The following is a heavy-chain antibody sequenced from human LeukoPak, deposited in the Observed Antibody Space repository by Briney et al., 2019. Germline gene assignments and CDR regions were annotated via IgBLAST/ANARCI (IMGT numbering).Heavy chain of an antibody. CDR2: ISAYNGNT. J-gene: IGHJ3*02. Sequence: ASVKVSCKASGYTFTSYGISWVRQAPGQGLEWMGWISAYNGNTNYAQKLQGRVTMTTDTSTSTAYMELRSLRSDDTAVYYCARVAIYYDSSGYYTEGGAFDIWGQGTMVTVSS. CDR1: GYTFTSYG. D-gene: IGHD3-22*01. CDR3: ARVAIYYDSSGYYTEGGAFDI. V-gene: IGHV1-18*01.